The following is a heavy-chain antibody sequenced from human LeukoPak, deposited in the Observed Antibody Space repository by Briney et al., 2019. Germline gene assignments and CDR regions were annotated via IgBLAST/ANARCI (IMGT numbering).Heavy chain of an antibody. D-gene: IGHD2-2*01. CDR2: ISGHNGST. Sequence: ASVKVSCKASGYTFTSYGISWVRQAPGQGLEWMGWISGHNGSTNYAQKLQGRVTMTTDTSTTTAYMELRSLRSDDSAIYYCAREDTRRGSRGYFDYWGQGTLVTVSS. J-gene: IGHJ4*02. CDR3: AREDTRRGSRGYFDY. CDR1: GYTFTSYG. V-gene: IGHV1-18*01.